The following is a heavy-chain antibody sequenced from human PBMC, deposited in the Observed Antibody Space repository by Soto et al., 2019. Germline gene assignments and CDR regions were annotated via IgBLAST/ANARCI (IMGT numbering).Heavy chain of an antibody. CDR3: ARDYGDYYGMDV. CDR1: VYTLAGSY. J-gene: IGHJ6*02. D-gene: IGHD4-17*01. Sequence: DSVKVSCKASVYTLAGSYMHWVRQAPGQGLEWMGWINPNSGGTNYAQKFQGWVTMTRDTSNSTAYMELSRLRSDDTAVYYCARDYGDYYGMDVWGQGTTVTSP. V-gene: IGHV1-2*04. CDR2: INPNSGGT.